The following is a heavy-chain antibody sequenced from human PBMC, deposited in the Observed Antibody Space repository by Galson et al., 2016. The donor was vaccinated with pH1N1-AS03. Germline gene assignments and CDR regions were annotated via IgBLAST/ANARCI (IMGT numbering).Heavy chain of an antibody. Sequence: SVKVSCKASGYSFISYAIHWVRQAPGQRPEWMGWLNTGTGDTIYSQKFQDRVTITRDTSASTAYTELSRLRSEDTAVYYCAKVGIEISSGWYGRFDFWGQGTLVAVSS. V-gene: IGHV1-3*04. CDR3: AKVGIEISSGWYGRFDF. J-gene: IGHJ4*02. CDR2: LNTGTGDT. CDR1: GYSFISYA. D-gene: IGHD6-19*01.